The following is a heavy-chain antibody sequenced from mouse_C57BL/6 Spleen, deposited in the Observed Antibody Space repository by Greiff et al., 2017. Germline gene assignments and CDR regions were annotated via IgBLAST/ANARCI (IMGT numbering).Heavy chain of an antibody. V-gene: IGHV1-52*01. CDR3: ASCYYGSSSGSYAMDY. D-gene: IGHD1-1*01. Sequence: QVHVKQPGAELVRPGSSVKLSCKASGYTFTSYWMHWVKQRPIQGLEWIGNIDPSDSETHYNQKFKDKATLTVDKSSSTAYMQLSSLTSEDSAVYYCASCYYGSSSGSYAMDYWGQGTSVTVSS. CDR2: IDPSDSET. CDR1: GYTFTSYW. J-gene: IGHJ4*01.